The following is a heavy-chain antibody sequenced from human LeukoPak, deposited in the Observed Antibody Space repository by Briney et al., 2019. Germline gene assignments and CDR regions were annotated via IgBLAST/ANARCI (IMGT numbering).Heavy chain of an antibody. CDR3: ARAMRGYSYILEH. D-gene: IGHD5-18*01. Sequence: PGGSPRLSCAASGFTVSDSYMNWVRQAPGKGLEWVSVIYSGGNTYYADSVEGRFTISRDISKNTLYLQMNSLRAEDTAVYYCARAMRGYSYILEHWGQGTLVTVSS. J-gene: IGHJ4*02. CDR2: IYSGGNT. CDR1: GFTVSDSY. V-gene: IGHV3-53*01.